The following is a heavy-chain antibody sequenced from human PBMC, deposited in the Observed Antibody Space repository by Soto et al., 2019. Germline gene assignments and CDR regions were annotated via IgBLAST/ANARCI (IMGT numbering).Heavy chain of an antibody. D-gene: IGHD2-2*01. V-gene: IGHV3-74*01. CDR1: GFTFSSYW. Sequence: EVQLVESGGGLVQPGGSLRLSCAASGFTFSSYWMHWVRQAPGKGLVWVSRINSDGSSTSYADSVKGRFTISRDNAKNTVYLQMKSLGAEDTAGYYCARGWIVVVPAARAGFDPWGQGTLVTVSS. CDR3: ARGWIVVVPAARAGFDP. J-gene: IGHJ5*02. CDR2: INSDGSST.